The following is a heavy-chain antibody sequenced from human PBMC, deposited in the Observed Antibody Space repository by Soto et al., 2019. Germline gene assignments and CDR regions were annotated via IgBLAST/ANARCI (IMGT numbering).Heavy chain of an antibody. J-gene: IGHJ6*02. D-gene: IGHD1-1*01. V-gene: IGHV1-69*08. CDR1: GGTFSSYT. CDR2: IIPILGIA. CDR3: AGDAGTTLRLGLCYGMDV. Sequence: QVQLVQSGAEVKKPGSSVKVSCKASGGTFSSYTISWVRQAPGQGLEWMGRIIPILGIANYAQKFQGRVTITADKSTSTAYMELSSLRSEETAVYYCAGDAGTTLRLGLCYGMDVWGQGTTVTVSS.